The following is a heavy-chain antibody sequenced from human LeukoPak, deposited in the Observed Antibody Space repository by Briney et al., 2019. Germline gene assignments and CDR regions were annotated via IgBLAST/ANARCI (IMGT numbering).Heavy chain of an antibody. V-gene: IGHV3-23*01. Sequence: GGSLRLSCAASVFTFSSHGMSWARQAPGKGLEWVSGFSGSGGKTYYADSVKGRFTISRDNSKNTLYLQMNSLRAEDTAVYYCAKVGMTTATLGAFDIWGQGTMVTVSS. CDR1: VFTFSSHG. D-gene: IGHD4-17*01. J-gene: IGHJ3*02. CDR3: AKVGMTTATLGAFDI. CDR2: FSGSGGKT.